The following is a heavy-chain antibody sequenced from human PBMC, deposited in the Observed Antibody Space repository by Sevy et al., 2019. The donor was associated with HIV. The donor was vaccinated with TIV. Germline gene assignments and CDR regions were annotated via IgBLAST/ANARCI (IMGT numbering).Heavy chain of an antibody. V-gene: IGHV3-23*01. Sequence: GGSLRLSCAASGFTFSSYAINWVRQAPGKGLEWVSYISGSGGRTDYADSVKGRFTISRDNSRNTLYLQMNSLRAEDSAVYYCAKDIVEPTWRYFDLWGRGTLVTVSS. CDR1: GFTFSSYA. CDR3: AKDIVEPTWRYFDL. CDR2: ISGSGGRT. D-gene: IGHD1-26*01. J-gene: IGHJ2*01.